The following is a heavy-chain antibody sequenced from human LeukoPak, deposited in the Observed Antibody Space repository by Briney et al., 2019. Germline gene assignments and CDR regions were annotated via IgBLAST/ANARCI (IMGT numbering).Heavy chain of an antibody. CDR3: ARRRTMFGYFAGEFDY. CDR1: GGSIGSSSYY. Sequence: SETLSLTCTVSGGSIGSSSYYWGWIRQPPGKGLEWFGSIYYSGSTNNNPSLKSRVTISVDTSKNQFSLKLSSVTAADTAVYYCARRRTMFGYFAGEFDYWGQGTLVTVSS. V-gene: IGHV4-39*01. D-gene: IGHD3-10*02. J-gene: IGHJ4*02. CDR2: IYYSGST.